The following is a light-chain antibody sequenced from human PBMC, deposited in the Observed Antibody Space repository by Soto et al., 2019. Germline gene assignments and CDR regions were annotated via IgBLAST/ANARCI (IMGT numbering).Light chain of an antibody. CDR1: SSNIGNNY. Sequence: QSVLTQPPSVSAAPGQKVTISCSGSSSNIGNNYVSWYQQLPGTAPKLLIYDNNKRPSGIPDRFSGSKSGTSAVLGITGLQTGDEADYYCATWYNNLSSYVFATGTKLTVL. V-gene: IGLV1-51*01. CDR3: ATWYNNLSSYV. CDR2: DNN. J-gene: IGLJ1*01.